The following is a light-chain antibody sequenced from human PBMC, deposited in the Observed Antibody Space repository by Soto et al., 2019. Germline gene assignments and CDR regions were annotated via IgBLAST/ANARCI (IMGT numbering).Light chain of an antibody. CDR3: LLSCDGTNVV. CDR2: DTS. J-gene: IGLJ2*01. Sequence: QAVVTQEPSLTVSPGGTVTLTCGSSTGAVTSGHTPYWFQQKPGQAPRTLIYDTSNKHSWTPARFSGSLLGGKAALTLSGAQREDEADYYCLLSCDGTNVVFGGGTTLTVL. CDR1: TGAVTSGHT. V-gene: IGLV7-46*01.